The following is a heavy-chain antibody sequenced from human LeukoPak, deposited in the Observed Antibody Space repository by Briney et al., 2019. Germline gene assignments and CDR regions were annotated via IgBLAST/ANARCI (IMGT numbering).Heavy chain of an antibody. J-gene: IGHJ4*02. Sequence: GASVKVSCRGFGYNFTNYGISWVRQAPGQRLEWMGWISGYNGNTDYAQKFQARVTMTTDTSTSTGYLELRSLGSDDTAVYYCARAGRLKSGSNIYWGRGTLVTVSS. CDR1: GYNFTNYG. CDR2: ISGYNGNT. D-gene: IGHD1-26*01. V-gene: IGHV1-18*01. CDR3: ARAGRLKSGSNIY.